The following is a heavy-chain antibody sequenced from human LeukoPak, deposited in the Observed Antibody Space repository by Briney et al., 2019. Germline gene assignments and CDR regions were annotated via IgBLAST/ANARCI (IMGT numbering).Heavy chain of an antibody. CDR3: ARQGLTTVTTSGIGY. Sequence: PSETLSLTCTVSGGSISSSSYYWGWIRQPPGKGLEWIGSIYYSGSTYYNPSLKSRVTISVDTSKNQLSLKLSSVTAADTAVYYCARQGLTTVTTSGIGYWGQGTLVTVSS. D-gene: IGHD4-17*01. J-gene: IGHJ4*02. CDR2: IYYSGST. CDR1: GGSISSSSYY. V-gene: IGHV4-39*01.